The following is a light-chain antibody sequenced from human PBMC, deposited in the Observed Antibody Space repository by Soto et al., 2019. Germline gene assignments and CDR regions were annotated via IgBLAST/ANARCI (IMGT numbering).Light chain of an antibody. J-gene: IGKJ4*01. V-gene: IGKV3-20*01. CDR3: QQYYSSPLLT. CDR1: QSVSRSY. CDR2: GAT. Sequence: EIVLTQSPGTLSLSPGERATLSCRASQSVSRSYLPCYQQKPGQAPRLLIYGATSRATGLPDRFSGSGSGTDFTLTISRLEPEDFAVYYCQQYYSSPLLTFGGGTKVEIK.